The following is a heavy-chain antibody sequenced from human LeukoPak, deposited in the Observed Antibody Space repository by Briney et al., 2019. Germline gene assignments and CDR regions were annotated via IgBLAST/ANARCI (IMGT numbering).Heavy chain of an antibody. V-gene: IGHV1-8*01. J-gene: IGHJ4*02. CDR2: MSPNSGDT. Sequence: ASVKVSCKASGYTFTSYDFNWVRQATGQRPEWMGWMSPNSGDTGYAQKFQDRVTMTRNTSISTAYMELSSLRSDDTAVYYCARWASRQKDYWGQGTLVTVSP. CDR3: ARWASRQKDY. CDR1: GYTFTSYD.